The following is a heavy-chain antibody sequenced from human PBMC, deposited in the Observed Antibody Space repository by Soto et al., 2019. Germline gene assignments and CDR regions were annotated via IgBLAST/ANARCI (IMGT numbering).Heavy chain of an antibody. CDR1: GGTFSSYA. Sequence: QVQLVQSGAEVKKPGSSVKVSCKASGGTFSSYAISWVRQAPGQGLEWMGGIIPIFGTANYTQKFQVRVTITADESTSTAYMELSSLRSEDTAVYYCAILGTLYYTTSWRNWFDPWGQGTLVTVSS. V-gene: IGHV1-69*01. D-gene: IGHD6-13*01. J-gene: IGHJ5*02. CDR2: IIPIFGTA. CDR3: AILGTLYYTTSWRNWFDP.